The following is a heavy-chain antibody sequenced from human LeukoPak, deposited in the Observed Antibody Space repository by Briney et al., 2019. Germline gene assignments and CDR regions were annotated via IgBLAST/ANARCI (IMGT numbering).Heavy chain of an antibody. J-gene: IGHJ4*02. CDR1: GFTFSSYS. Sequence: PGGSLRLSCAASGFTFSSYSMNWVRQAPGKGLEWVSSISSSSSYIYYADSVKGRFTISRDNAKNSLYLQMNSLRAEDTAVYYCASGGDSSGYYRDYWGQGTLVTVSS. V-gene: IGHV3-21*01. D-gene: IGHD3-22*01. CDR2: ISSSSSYI. CDR3: ASGGDSSGYYRDY.